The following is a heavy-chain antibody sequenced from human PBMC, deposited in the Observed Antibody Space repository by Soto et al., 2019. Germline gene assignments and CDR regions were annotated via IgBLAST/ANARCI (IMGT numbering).Heavy chain of an antibody. CDR1: GYTFTSYG. CDR2: ISAYNGNT. V-gene: IGHV1-18*01. CDR3: ASYHLNSYYYGMDV. Sequence: QVQLVQSGAEVKKPGASVKVSCKASGYTFTSYGISWVRQAPGQGLEWMGWISAYNGNTDYAQKLQGRVTMTTDTSTNTAYMELRSLRSDDTAVYYCASYHLNSYYYGMDVWGQGTTVTVSS. J-gene: IGHJ6*02.